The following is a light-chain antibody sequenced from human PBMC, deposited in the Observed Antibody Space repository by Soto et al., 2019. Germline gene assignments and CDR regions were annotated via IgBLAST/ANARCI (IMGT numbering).Light chain of an antibody. CDR2: TND. J-gene: IGLJ3*02. CDR1: CSNIGSNY. Sequence: QSVLTQPPSASGTPGQRVTISCSGRCSNIGSNYVYWYQQLPGTAPKLLIFTNDQRTSGVPGRFSGSKSGTSASLAISGLRSEDEADYYCAVWDDSLRGWVFGGGTKLTVL. CDR3: AVWDDSLRGWV. V-gene: IGLV1-47*02.